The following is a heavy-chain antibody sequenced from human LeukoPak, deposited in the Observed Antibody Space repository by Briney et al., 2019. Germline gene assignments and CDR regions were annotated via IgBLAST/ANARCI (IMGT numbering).Heavy chain of an antibody. CDR1: GGSISSYY. Sequence: SETLSLTCTVSGGSISSYYWSWIRQPPGKGLEWIGYIYYSGSTIYNPSLKSRVTISVDTSKNQFSLKLSSVTAADTAVYYCARVDSSSYYYGMDVWGQGTTVTVSS. V-gene: IGHV4-59*01. CDR3: ARVDSSSYYYGMDV. CDR2: IYYSGST. J-gene: IGHJ6*02. D-gene: IGHD6-6*01.